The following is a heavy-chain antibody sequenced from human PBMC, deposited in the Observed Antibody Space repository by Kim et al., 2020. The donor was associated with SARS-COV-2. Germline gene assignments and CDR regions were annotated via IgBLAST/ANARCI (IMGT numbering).Heavy chain of an antibody. CDR2: ISAYNGNT. CDR1: GYTFTSYG. D-gene: IGHD3-16*02. J-gene: IGHJ4*02. V-gene: IGHV1-18*01. Sequence: ASVKVSCKASGYTFTSYGISWVRQAPGQGLEWMGWISAYNGNTNYAQKLQGRVTMTTDTSTSTAYMELRSLRSDDTAVYYCARGGAFGGVIVTPTEFDYWGQGTMVTISS. CDR3: ARGGAFGGVIVTPTEFDY.